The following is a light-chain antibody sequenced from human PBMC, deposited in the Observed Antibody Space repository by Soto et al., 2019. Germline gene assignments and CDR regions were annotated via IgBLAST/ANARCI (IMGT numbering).Light chain of an antibody. CDR2: EVS. CDR3: SSYTNGGILVA. CDR1: SSDVGGYKY. Sequence: QSVLTQPASVSGSPGQSITISCTGTSSDVGGYKYVSWYQQHPGKAPKLMIYEVSDRPSGVSTRFSGSKSGNTASLTISGLQAEDEADYYCSSYTNGGILVAFGGGTKLTVL. V-gene: IGLV2-14*01. J-gene: IGLJ2*01.